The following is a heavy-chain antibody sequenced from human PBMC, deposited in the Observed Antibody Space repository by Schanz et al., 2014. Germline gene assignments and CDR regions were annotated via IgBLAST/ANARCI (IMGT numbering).Heavy chain of an antibody. V-gene: IGHV3-66*01. CDR2: IYASGAT. CDR3: ARGTDWNLHY. CDR1: GFTVSSNH. Sequence: EGQLAESGGGLVQPGGSLRLSCAVSGFTVSSNHMSWVRQAPGKGLEWVSTIYASGATYYADSVKRRFTISRDISKNTLHLQVTSLRAGDTAVYYCARGTDWNLHYWGQGALVTVSS. D-gene: IGHD1-1*01. J-gene: IGHJ4*02.